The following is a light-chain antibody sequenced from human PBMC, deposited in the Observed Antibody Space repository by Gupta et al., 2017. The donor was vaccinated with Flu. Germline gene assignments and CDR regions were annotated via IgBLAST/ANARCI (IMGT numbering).Light chain of an antibody. V-gene: IGKV1-9*01. CDR2: TAS. CDR3: QQLNSYPLT. J-gene: IGKJ4*01. Sequence: DIQLTQSPSFLSASVGDRVTITCRASQGISTDLAWYQQKPGKAPNLLISTASTLESGVPSRFSGSGSGTEFTLTISSLQPEDFATYYCQQLNSYPLTFGGGTKVEIK. CDR1: QGISTD.